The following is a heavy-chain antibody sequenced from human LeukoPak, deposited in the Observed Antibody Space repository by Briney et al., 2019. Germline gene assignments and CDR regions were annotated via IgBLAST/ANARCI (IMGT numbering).Heavy chain of an antibody. D-gene: IGHD3-3*01. Sequence: PGGSLRLSCAASGFTFSNYAMSWVRQAPGKGLEWVSAISGSGSSTYYADSVKGRFTISRDNSKNTLYLQMKSLRAEDTAVYYCAKERVRDFWSGTHNWFDPWGQGTLVTVSS. CDR2: ISGSGSST. V-gene: IGHV3-23*01. CDR1: GFTFSNYA. J-gene: IGHJ5*02. CDR3: AKERVRDFWSGTHNWFDP.